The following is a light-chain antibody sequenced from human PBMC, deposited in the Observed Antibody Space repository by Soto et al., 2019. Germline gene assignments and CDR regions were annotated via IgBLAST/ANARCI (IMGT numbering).Light chain of an antibody. CDR1: FGSVSINYY. CDR3: VLYMGSGIWV. Sequence: QAVVTQEPSFSVSPGRTVTLTCGLSFGSVSINYYPSWYQQTPGQAPRTLIYSTNTRSSGVPDRFSGSILGNKAALTITGAQADDESDYYCVLYMGSGIWVFGGGTKVTVL. V-gene: IGLV8-61*01. CDR2: STN. J-gene: IGLJ3*02.